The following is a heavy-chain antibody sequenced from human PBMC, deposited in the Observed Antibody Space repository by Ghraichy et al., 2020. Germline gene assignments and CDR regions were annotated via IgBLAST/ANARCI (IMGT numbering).Heavy chain of an antibody. CDR2: ISGSGDTT. Sequence: GGSLRLSCAASGFIFSSYAMTWVRQAPGKGLEWVSAISGSGDTTYYADSVKGRFTISRDNSKNTLYLQMNSLRAGDTAVYYGAKRATGTEYYYIDVWGKGTTVTVSS. J-gene: IGHJ6*03. V-gene: IGHV3-23*01. CDR1: GFIFSSYA. D-gene: IGHD1-1*01. CDR3: AKRATGTEYYYIDV.